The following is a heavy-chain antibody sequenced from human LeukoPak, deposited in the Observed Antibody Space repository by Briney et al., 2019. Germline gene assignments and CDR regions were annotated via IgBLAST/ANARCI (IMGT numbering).Heavy chain of an antibody. D-gene: IGHD3-3*01. Sequence: GESLKISCKGSGYSFTSYWIGWVRQMPGKGLEWMGIIYPGDSDTRYSPSFQGQVTISADKSISTAYLQWSGLKASDTAMYYCARSSNYDFWSGYHPNWFDPWGQGTLVTVSS. CDR3: ARSSNYDFWSGYHPNWFDP. CDR2: IYPGDSDT. CDR1: GYSFTSYW. J-gene: IGHJ5*02. V-gene: IGHV5-51*01.